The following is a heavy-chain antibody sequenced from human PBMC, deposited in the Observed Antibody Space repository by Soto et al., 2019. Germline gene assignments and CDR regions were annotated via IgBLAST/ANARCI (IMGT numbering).Heavy chain of an antibody. CDR2: MYWDDDK. J-gene: IGHJ4*02. Sequence: QITLNESGPTQVKPRQTLTLTCTFSGFSLTTSGVGVGWIRQSPGKAPEWLALMYWDDDKRHSPSPTSRLTITKDSSKNLGVLTMADLDPADTATYSCAHRVLRTVFGLVTTTAIYFDFWGQGTTGAVSS. V-gene: IGHV2-5*02. CDR1: GFSLTTSGVG. CDR3: AHRVLRTVFGLVTTTAIYFDF. D-gene: IGHD3-3*01.